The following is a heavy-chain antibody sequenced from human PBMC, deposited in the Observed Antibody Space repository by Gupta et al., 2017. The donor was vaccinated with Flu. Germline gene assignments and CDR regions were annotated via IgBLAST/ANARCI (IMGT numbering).Heavy chain of an antibody. D-gene: IGHD3-16*01. CDR2: ISGSGGNT. CDR3: AKDQFPRGGYYYYYDMDV. V-gene: IGHV3-23*01. J-gene: IGHJ6*02. Sequence: EVQLLESGGGLVQPGGSLRLSCAASGFTFSTYAINWVRQASGKGLEWVSGISGSGGNTYYADSVKGRFTISRDNSKNMLYLHMNSLRAEDTAVYYCAKDQFPRGGYYYYYDMDVWGQGTTVTVSS. CDR1: GFTFSTYA.